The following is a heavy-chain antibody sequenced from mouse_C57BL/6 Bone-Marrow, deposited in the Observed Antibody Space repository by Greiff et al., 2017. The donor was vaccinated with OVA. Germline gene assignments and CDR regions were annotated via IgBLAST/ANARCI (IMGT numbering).Heavy chain of an antibody. CDR1: GFTFSSYA. CDR2: ISSGGDYI. J-gene: IGHJ2*01. V-gene: IGHV5-9-1*02. D-gene: IGHD1-1*01. Sequence: EVKLVESGGGLVKPGGSLKLSCAASGFTFSSYAMSWVRQTPEKRLEWVAYISSGGDYIYYADTVKGRFTISRDNARNTLYLQMSSLKSEDTAMYYCTRVLLGFDYWGQGTTLTVSS. CDR3: TRVLLGFDY.